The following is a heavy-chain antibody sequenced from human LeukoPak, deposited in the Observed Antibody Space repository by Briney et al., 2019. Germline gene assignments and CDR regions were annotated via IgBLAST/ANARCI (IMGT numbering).Heavy chain of an antibody. V-gene: IGHV4-59*01. CDR2: IYYSGST. J-gene: IGHJ6*02. D-gene: IGHD5-12*01. Sequence: PSETLSLTCTVSGGSISRYYWSWIRQPPGGGLEWIGYIYYSGSTNYNPSIKRRVTISLDKSKSQFYLKLRSLTAADTAVYYCARSGLDSRYYFGMDVWGQGTTVTVSS. CDR3: ARSGLDSRYYFGMDV. CDR1: GGSISRYY.